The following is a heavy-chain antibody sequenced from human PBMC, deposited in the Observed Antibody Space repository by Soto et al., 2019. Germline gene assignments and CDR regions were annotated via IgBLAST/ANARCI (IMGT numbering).Heavy chain of an antibody. CDR3: ATALYCTNGVGYADFDY. D-gene: IGHD2-8*01. J-gene: IGHJ4*02. CDR2: IIPIFGTA. CDR1: GYTFSSYA. V-gene: IGHV1-69*01. Sequence: GASVKVSCKASGYTFSSYATSWVRQAPGQGLEWMGGIIPIFGTANYAQKFQGRVTITADESTSTAYMELSSLRSEDTAVSYCATALYCTNGVGYADFDYWGQGSLVTVSS.